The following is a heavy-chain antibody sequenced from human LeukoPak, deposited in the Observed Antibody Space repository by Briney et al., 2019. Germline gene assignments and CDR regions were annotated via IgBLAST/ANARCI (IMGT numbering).Heavy chain of an antibody. V-gene: IGHV7-4-1*02. CDR2: INTNTGNP. Sequence: ASVKVSCKASGYTFTTYAMNWVRQAPGQGLEWMGWINTNTGNPTYAQGFTGRFVSSLDTSVSTAYLQISSLRAEDTAVYYCARYTSGYYRWFDPWGQGTLVTVSS. J-gene: IGHJ5*02. CDR1: GYTFTTYA. D-gene: IGHD6-19*01. CDR3: ARYTSGYYRWFDP.